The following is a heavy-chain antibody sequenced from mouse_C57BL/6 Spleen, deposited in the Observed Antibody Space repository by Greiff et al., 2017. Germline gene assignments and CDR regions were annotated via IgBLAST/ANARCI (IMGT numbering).Heavy chain of an antibody. CDR1: GFSLSTFGWG. V-gene: IGHV8-8*01. CDR3: ARIYDGYYVDY. J-gene: IGHJ2*01. D-gene: IGHD2-3*01. CDR2: IWWDDDK. Sequence: QVQLQQSGPGILQPSQTLCLTCSFSGFSLSTFGWGVGWILQPSGKGLEWLAHIWWDDDKNYNPALKSRLTISKATSKNQVFLKIANVDTADTATYYCARIYDGYYVDYWGQGTTLTVSS.